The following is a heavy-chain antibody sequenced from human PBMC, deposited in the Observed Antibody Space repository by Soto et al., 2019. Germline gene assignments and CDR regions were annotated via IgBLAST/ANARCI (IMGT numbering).Heavy chain of an antibody. CDR3: AETNVVTSAGLNVSEVLV. V-gene: IGHV1-69*06. CDR1: GGSFINHA. D-gene: IGHD1-1*01. J-gene: IGHJ6*01. Sequence: QVQLVQSGAEVKKPGSSVKVSCKASGGSFINHAISWVRQAPGQGLEWMGGVIPVYPTSHYANQFHGRVTITAEKSPSPAYEALTSLRANNSPPYSRAETNVVTSAGLNVSEVLVWGLGPAVTVSS. CDR2: VIPVYPTS.